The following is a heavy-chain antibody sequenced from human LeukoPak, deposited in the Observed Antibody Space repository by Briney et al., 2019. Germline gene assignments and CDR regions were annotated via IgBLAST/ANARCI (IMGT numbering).Heavy chain of an antibody. CDR1: GYTFTSYA. V-gene: IGHV1-3*01. CDR3: ARALRYYDSSGYPGDY. D-gene: IGHD3-22*01. CDR2: INAGNGNT. Sequence: ASVKASCKASGYTFTSYAMHWVRQAPGQRREWMGWINAGNGNTKYSQKFQGRVTITRDTSASTAYMELSSRRSEDTAVYYCARALRYYDSSGYPGDYWGQGTLVTVSS. J-gene: IGHJ4*02.